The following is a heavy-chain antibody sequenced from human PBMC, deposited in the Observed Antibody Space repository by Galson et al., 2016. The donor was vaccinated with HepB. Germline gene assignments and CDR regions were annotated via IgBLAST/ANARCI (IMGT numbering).Heavy chain of an antibody. J-gene: IGHJ4*02. CDR2: IRQDGGEK. CDR3: ARDPTAHELQRDY. V-gene: IGHV3-7*01. D-gene: IGHD1-7*01. CDR1: GFTFSDYW. Sequence: SLRLSCAASGFTFSDYWMSWVRQAPGKGLEWVANIRQDGGEKHYVDSVKGRFTISRDNAKNSLFLQMNSLRVEDAAVWYGARDPTAHELQRDYWGQGTVVTVS.